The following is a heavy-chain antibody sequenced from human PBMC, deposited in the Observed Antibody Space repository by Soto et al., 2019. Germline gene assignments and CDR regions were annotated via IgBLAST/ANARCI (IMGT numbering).Heavy chain of an antibody. Sequence: SETLSRTCAVSGGSISSGGYSWSWIRQPPGKGLEWTGYIYHSGSTYYNPSLKCRVTISVDRSKNQFSRKLSSVTAADTAVSSYASGVKGSSWNWFNPWGQGTLVTVSS. CDR1: GGSISSGGYS. CDR3: ASGVKGSSWNWFNP. CDR2: IYHSGST. J-gene: IGHJ5*02. D-gene: IGHD6-13*01. V-gene: IGHV4-30-2*01.